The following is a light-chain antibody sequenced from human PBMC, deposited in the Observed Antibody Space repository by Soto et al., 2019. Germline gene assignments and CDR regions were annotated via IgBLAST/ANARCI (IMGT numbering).Light chain of an antibody. Sequence: DIQMTQSPSTLSASVGDRVTITCRASQGISSWLAWYQQKPGKAPKLLIYKASSLESGVPSRFSGSGSGTEFTLTISSLQPDDFATYYCQQHSGSPRLPFGGGTKVDIK. CDR1: QGISSW. CDR3: QQHSGSPRLP. V-gene: IGKV1-5*03. J-gene: IGKJ4*01. CDR2: KAS.